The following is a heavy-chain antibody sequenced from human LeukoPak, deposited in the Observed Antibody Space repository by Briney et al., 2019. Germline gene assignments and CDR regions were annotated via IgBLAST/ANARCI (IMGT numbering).Heavy chain of an antibody. V-gene: IGHV1-18*01. D-gene: IGHD4-17*01. CDR2: ISAYNGNT. J-gene: IGHJ1*01. Sequence: ASVKVSCKASGYTFTSYGISWVRQAPGQGLEWMGWISAYNGNTNYAQKLQGRVTMTTDTSTSTAYMELGSLRSDDTAVYYCARGILAANTVTTRLYFQHWGQGTLVTVSS. CDR3: ARGILAANTVTTRLYFQH. CDR1: GYTFTSYG.